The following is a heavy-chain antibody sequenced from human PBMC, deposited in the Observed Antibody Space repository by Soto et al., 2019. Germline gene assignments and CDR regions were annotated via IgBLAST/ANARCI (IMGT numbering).Heavy chain of an antibody. V-gene: IGHV4-34*01. J-gene: IGHJ1*01. CDR1: GGAFSVYY. CDR3: ATRITIFGVATKIAECFHS. Sequence: LPCAVYGGAFSVYYWCWIRQSPGKGLEWIGEINHSGSTNYNPSLKSRVTISVDKPKNQFSLELSSVTAADTAVYYFATRITIFGVATKIAECFHSWGQGTQVTV. D-gene: IGHD3-3*01. CDR2: INHSGST.